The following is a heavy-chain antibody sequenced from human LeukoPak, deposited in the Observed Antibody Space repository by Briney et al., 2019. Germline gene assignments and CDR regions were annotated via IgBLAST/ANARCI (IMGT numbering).Heavy chain of an antibody. CDR1: GFTFRSKW. D-gene: IGHD3-22*01. CDR3: AKDQTYYYDSSGYW. V-gene: IGHV3-7*03. J-gene: IGHJ4*02. Sequence: GGSLRLSCAASGFTFRSKWMSWVRQAPGKGLEWVGNIQPDGSEQYPVDSVKGRFTISRDNSKNTLYLQMNSLRAEDTAVYYCAKDQTYYYDSSGYWWGQGTLVTVSS. CDR2: IQPDGSEQ.